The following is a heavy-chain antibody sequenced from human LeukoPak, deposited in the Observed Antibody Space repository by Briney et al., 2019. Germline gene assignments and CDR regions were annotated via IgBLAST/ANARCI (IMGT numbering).Heavy chain of an antibody. CDR3: ARVKVYYYGSGSYYVNWFDP. V-gene: IGHV4-59*01. CDR1: GGSISSYY. CDR2: IYYSGST. J-gene: IGHJ5*02. D-gene: IGHD3-10*01. Sequence: SETLSLTCTVSGGSISSYYWSWIRQPPGKGLEWIGYIYYSGSTNYNPSLKSRVTISVDTSKNQFSLKLSSVTAADTAVYYCARVKVYYYGSGSYYVNWFDPWGQGTLVTVSS.